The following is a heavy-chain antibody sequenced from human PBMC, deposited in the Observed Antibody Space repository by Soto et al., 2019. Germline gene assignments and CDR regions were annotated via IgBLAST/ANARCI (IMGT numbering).Heavy chain of an antibody. CDR1: GFTFSSYS. Sequence: EVQLVESGGCLVKPGGSLRLSCAGSGFTFSSYSMYWVRQAPGKGLEWVSSISSSSSYIYYADSVKGRFTISRDNAKNSLCLQMNSLRADDTAVYYCARGVKEIDYCGQGSLVTVSS. V-gene: IGHV3-21*01. CDR3: ARGVKEIDY. CDR2: ISSSSSYI. J-gene: IGHJ4*02. D-gene: IGHD6-13*01.